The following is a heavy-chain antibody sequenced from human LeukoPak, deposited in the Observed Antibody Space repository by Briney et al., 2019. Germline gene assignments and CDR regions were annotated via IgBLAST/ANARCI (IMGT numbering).Heavy chain of an antibody. D-gene: IGHD3-10*01. V-gene: IGHV3-23*01. CDR1: GFTFSSYA. Sequence: GGSLRLSCAASGFTFSSYAMSWVRQAPGKGLEWVSAISGSGGSTYYADSVKGRFTIPRDNSKNTLYLQMNSLRAEDTAVYYCAKLRITMVRGVRPNAFDIWGQGTMVTVSS. CDR3: AKLRITMVRGVRPNAFDI. J-gene: IGHJ3*02. CDR2: ISGSGGST.